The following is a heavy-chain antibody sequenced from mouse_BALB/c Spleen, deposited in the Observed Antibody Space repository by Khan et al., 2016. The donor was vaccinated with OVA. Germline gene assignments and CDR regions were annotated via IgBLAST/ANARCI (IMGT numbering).Heavy chain of an antibody. CDR1: GYSFTGYF. D-gene: IGHD1-1*01. Sequence: VQLKQSGPELVKPGASVKISCKASGYSFTGYFMNWVMQSHGKSLEWIGRINPHIGETFYNQKFTGKATLTVDESSSTAHMELRSLASEDSAVYYCARKNGSDFDYWGQGTNLTVSS. CDR2: INPHIGET. J-gene: IGHJ2*01. CDR3: ARKNGSDFDY. V-gene: IGHV1-20*02.